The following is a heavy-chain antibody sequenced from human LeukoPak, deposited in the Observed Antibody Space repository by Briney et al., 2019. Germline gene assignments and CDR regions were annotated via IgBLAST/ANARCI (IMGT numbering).Heavy chain of an antibody. CDR2: IYYSGST. CDR1: GGSISSYY. Sequence: SETLSLTCTVSGGSISSYYWSWIRQPPGKGLEWIGYIYYSGSTNYNPSLKSRVTISVDMSKNQFSLKLSSATASDTAVYYCARGIGSLDPWGQGTLVTVSS. D-gene: IGHD2-2*03. CDR3: ARGIGSLDP. V-gene: IGHV4-59*01. J-gene: IGHJ5*02.